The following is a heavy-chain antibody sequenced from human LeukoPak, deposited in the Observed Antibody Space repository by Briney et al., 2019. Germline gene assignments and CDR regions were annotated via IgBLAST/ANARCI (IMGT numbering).Heavy chain of an antibody. CDR2: IWDDGNNK. Sequence: GGSLRLSCAASGFSFSNHGMHWVRQAPGKRLEWVAVIWDDGNNKRYANSVNGRFTISRDNSENTLYLQMNGLTAEDTAMYYCARDSYQDYYGRFDPWGQGTLVIVSS. D-gene: IGHD3-10*01. CDR1: GFSFSNHG. CDR3: ARDSYQDYYGRFDP. V-gene: IGHV3-33*01. J-gene: IGHJ5*02.